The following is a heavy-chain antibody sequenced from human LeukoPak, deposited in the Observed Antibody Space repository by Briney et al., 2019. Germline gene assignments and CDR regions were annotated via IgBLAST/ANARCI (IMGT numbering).Heavy chain of an antibody. CDR3: ARDAGEYCGGDCYFDFDY. CDR2: ISSSSSYI. D-gene: IGHD2-21*02. J-gene: IGHJ4*02. CDR1: GFTFSSYS. V-gene: IGHV3-21*01. Sequence: GGSLRLSCAASGFTFSSYSMNWVRQAPGKGLEWVSSISSSSSYIYYADSVKGRFTISRDNAKNSLYLQMNSLRAEDTAVYYCARDAGEYCGGDCYFDFDYWGQGTLVTVSS.